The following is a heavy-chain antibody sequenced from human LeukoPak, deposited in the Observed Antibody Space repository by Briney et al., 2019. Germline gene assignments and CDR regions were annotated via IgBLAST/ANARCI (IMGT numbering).Heavy chain of an antibody. CDR2: INHSGST. CDR3: ARVGGGYDPSQYYFDY. J-gene: IGHJ4*02. V-gene: IGHV4-34*01. CDR1: GGSISSYY. D-gene: IGHD5-12*01. Sequence: KSSETLSLTCTVSGGSISSYYWSWIRQPPGKGLEWIGEINHSGSTNYNPSLKSRVTISVDTSKNQFSLKLSSVTAADTAVYYCARVGGGYDPSQYYFDYWGQGTLVTVSS.